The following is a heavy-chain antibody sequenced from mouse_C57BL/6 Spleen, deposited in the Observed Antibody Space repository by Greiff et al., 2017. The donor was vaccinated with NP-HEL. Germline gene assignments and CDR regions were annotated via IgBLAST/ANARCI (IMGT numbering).Heavy chain of an antibody. J-gene: IGHJ2*01. CDR2: IRNKANNHAT. CDR3: TRKWVYGSSSFDY. V-gene: IGHV6-6*01. D-gene: IGHD1-1*01. CDR1: GFTFSDAW. Sequence: EVMLVESGGGLVQPGGSMKLSCAASGFTFSDAWMDWVRQSPEKGLEWVAEIRNKANNHATYYAESVKGRFTISSDDSKSSVYLQMNSLRAEDTGIYYCTRKWVYGSSSFDYWGQGTTLTVSS.